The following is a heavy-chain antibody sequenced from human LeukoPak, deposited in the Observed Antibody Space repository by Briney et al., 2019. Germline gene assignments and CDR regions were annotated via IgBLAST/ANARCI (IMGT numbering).Heavy chain of an antibody. CDR3: AKDSYGYDY. J-gene: IGHJ4*02. Sequence: PGGSLRLSCAASGFTVSSNYMSWVRQAPGKGLEWVSAISGSGGSTYYADSVKGRFTISRDNSKNTLYLQMNSLRAEDTAVYYCAKDSYGYDYWGQGTLVTVSS. D-gene: IGHD5-18*01. CDR2: ISGSGGST. CDR1: GFTVSSNY. V-gene: IGHV3-23*01.